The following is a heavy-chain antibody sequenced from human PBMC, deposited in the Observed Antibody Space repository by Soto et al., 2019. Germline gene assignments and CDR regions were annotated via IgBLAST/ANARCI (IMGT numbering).Heavy chain of an antibody. J-gene: IGHJ4*02. D-gene: IGHD1-20*01. CDR3: ARLLTNPTAIIGRTEFDY. CDR1: GYSFTSYW. CDR2: IALSGSYA. V-gene: IGHV5-10-1*01. Sequence: GESLKISCQGSGYSFTSYWINWVRQMPGKGLEWVGIIALSGSYATYSASCLGHVTISADKSISTAYLQWSRLEASDTAIYYCARLLTNPTAIIGRTEFDYWGQGTVVTVSS.